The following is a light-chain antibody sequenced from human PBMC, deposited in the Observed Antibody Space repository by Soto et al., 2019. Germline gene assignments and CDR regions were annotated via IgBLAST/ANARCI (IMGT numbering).Light chain of an antibody. CDR1: QGVTTN. CDR2: DVS. V-gene: IGKV3-15*01. CDR3: QQSNNWPFS. J-gene: IGKJ5*01. Sequence: EILMTDFPAVLSVSLGERATLSCRAGQGVTTNFAWYQQKSGQSPRLLIYDVSARATGVPARFSGTGSETDFTLTISGLQSEDSAVYFCQQSNNWPFSFGQGTRLEIK.